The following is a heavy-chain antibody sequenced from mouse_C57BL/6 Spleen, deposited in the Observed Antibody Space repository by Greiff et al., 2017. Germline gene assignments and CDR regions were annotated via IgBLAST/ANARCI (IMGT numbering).Heavy chain of an antibody. CDR1: GYTFTSYW. V-gene: IGHV1-69*01. D-gene: IGHD4-1*01. Sequence: VQLQQPGAELVMPGASVKLSCKASGYTFTSYWMHWVKQRPGQGLEWIGEIDPSDSYTNYNQKFKGKSTLTVDKSSSTAYRQLSSLTSEDSAVYYCARGGGTGSFAYWGQGTLVTVSA. CDR2: IDPSDSYT. CDR3: ARGGGTGSFAY. J-gene: IGHJ3*01.